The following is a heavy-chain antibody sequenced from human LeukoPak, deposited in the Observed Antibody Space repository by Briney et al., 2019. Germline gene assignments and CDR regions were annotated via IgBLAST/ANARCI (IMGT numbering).Heavy chain of an antibody. J-gene: IGHJ6*02. CDR1: GFTFSSYG. CDR2: IAYDGSNK. D-gene: IGHD1-26*01. V-gene: IGHV3-30*18. Sequence: PGRSLRLSCAASGFTFSSYGMHWVRQAPGKGLEWVAVIAYDGSNKYYGDSVKGRFTISRDNSKDTLYLQMNSLRAADTAVYYCAKVVVGATFGHYYNAMDVWGQGTTVTVSS. CDR3: AKVVVGATFGHYYNAMDV.